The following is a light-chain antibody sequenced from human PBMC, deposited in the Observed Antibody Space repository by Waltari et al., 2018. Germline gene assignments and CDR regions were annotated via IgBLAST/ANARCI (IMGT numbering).Light chain of an antibody. Sequence: QSVLTQPASVSGSPGQSITISCTGTRSDIGAYNFVSWFQQLPGQAPRLLISEATKRPSGVSYRFSGSKSGNTASLSISDLQAEDEADYYCCSYVDGSRVLFGGGTKLTV. V-gene: IGLV2-23*01. CDR2: EAT. CDR3: CSYVDGSRVL. J-gene: IGLJ2*01. CDR1: RSDIGAYNF.